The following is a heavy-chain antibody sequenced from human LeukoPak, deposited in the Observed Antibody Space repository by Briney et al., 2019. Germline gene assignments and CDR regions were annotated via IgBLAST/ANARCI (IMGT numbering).Heavy chain of an antibody. Sequence: PSETLSLTCTVSGGSISSSSYYWGWIRQPPGKGLEWIGSIYYSGSTYYNPSLKSRVTISVDTSKNQFSLKLSSVTAADTAVYYCARLGDYGDYTPGAFDIWGQGTMVTVSS. CDR3: ARLGDYGDYTPGAFDI. CDR2: IYYSGST. J-gene: IGHJ3*02. CDR1: GGSISSSSYY. D-gene: IGHD4-17*01. V-gene: IGHV4-39*07.